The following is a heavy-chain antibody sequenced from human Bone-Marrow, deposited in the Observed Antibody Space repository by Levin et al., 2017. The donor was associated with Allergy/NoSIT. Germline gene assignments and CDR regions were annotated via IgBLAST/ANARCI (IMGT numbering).Heavy chain of an antibody. J-gene: IGHJ5*01. D-gene: IGHD3-22*01. Sequence: SLKISCAASGFTFDDYAMHWVRQVPGKGLEWVSGATWNGGIMGYAHSVKCRFTISRDNAKNSLYLQMNSLRVEDTALYYCAKDYFYYADIGYYLLDSWGLGTLVTVSS. CDR2: ATWNGGIM. CDR1: GFTFDDYA. V-gene: IGHV3-9*01. CDR3: AKDYFYYADIGYYLLDS.